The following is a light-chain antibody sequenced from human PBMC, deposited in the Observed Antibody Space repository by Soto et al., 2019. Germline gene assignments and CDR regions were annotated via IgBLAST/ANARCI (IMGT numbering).Light chain of an antibody. V-gene: IGLV4-69*01. CDR2: LDSDGSH. CDR1: SGHSSYA. J-gene: IGLJ2*01. Sequence: QSVLTQSPSASASLGASVKLTCTLSSGHSSYAIAWHQQQPEKGPRYLMKLDSDGSHTKGDAIPDRFSGSSSGAERYLTISSLQSDDDADYYCQTWGTGIHVVFGGGTKLTVL. CDR3: QTWGTGIHVV.